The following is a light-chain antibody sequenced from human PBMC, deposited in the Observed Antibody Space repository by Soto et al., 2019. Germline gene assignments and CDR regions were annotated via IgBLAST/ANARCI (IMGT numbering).Light chain of an antibody. CDR3: LQYSSHSWT. CDR2: KAS. V-gene: IGKV1-5*03. Sequence: DIQMTQSPSTLSGSVGDRVTITCRASQTISSWLAWYQQKPGKAPKPLIYKASTLKSGVPSRFSGSGSGTEFTLTISRLQPDDVAAYYCLQYSSHSWTFGQGTKVDIK. CDR1: QTISSW. J-gene: IGKJ1*01.